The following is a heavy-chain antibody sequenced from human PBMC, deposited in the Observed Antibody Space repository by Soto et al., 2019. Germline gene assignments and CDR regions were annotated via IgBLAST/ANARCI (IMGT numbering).Heavy chain of an antibody. D-gene: IGHD2-15*01. V-gene: IGHV1-3*01. J-gene: IGHJ4*02. Sequence: ASVKVSCKASGYTFTNYARHWVRQAPGQRLEWMGWINAGNGNTKYSQKFQGRVTITRDTSASTAYMELSSLRSEDTAVYYCARGGAGYYFDYWGQGTLVTVSS. CDR1: GYTFTNYA. CDR2: INAGNGNT. CDR3: ARGGAGYYFDY.